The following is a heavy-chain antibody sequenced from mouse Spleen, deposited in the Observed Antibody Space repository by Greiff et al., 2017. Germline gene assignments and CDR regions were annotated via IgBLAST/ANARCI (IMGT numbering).Heavy chain of an antibody. CDR2: IDPETGGT. CDR1: GYTFTDYE. CDR3: TRDRYYRSYFDY. J-gene: IGHJ2*01. Sequence: QVQLKESGAELVRPGASVTLSCKASGYTFTDYEMHWVKQTPVHGLEWIGAIDPETGGTAYNQKFKGKAILTADKSSSTAYMELRSLTSEDSAVYYCTRDRYYRSYFDYWGQGTTLTVSS. D-gene: IGHD2-14*01. V-gene: IGHV1-15*01.